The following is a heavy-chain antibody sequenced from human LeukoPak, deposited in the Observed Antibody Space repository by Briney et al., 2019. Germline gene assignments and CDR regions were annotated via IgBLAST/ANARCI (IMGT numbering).Heavy chain of an antibody. V-gene: IGHV4-30-2*01. J-gene: IGHJ4*02. Sequence: KASETLSLTCAVSGGSISSGGYSWSWIRPPPGKGLEWIGYIYHSGSTYYNPSLKSRVTISVDRSKNQFSLKLSSVTAADTAVYYCARGNNINSGSYRGDYWGQGTLVTVSS. CDR2: IYHSGST. CDR1: GGSISSGGYS. CDR3: ARGNNINSGSYRGDY. D-gene: IGHD1-26*01.